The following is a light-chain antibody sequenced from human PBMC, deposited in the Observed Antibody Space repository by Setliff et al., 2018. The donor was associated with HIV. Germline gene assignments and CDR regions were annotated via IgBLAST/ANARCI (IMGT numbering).Light chain of an antibody. Sequence: SYELTQAPSVSVAPGQTARVTCGGNNVGRKSLHWYQQKTGQAPLLVIYYDSDRPSGIPERFSGSNFGNTATLTISRVEAGDEADYCCQVWDSSTDHWVFGVGTKVTVL. CDR1: NVGRKS. CDR2: YDS. J-gene: IGLJ3*02. V-gene: IGLV3-21*04. CDR3: QVWDSSTDHWV.